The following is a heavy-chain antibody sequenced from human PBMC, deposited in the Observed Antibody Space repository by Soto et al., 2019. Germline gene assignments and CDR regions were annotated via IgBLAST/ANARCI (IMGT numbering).Heavy chain of an antibody. CDR2: ISVYTGNT. CDR3: ARDRCTTDKCYTHHFDV. CDR1: GYTFTSYG. V-gene: IGHV1-18*04. J-gene: IGHJ6*02. D-gene: IGHD2-8*01. Sequence: QVQLVQSGGEVTKPGASVKVSCKSSGYTFTSYGVSWVRQAPGQGLEWLGWISVYTGNTKQAQKFQDRVTLTTEASTSIAYLELRNLRSDDTAVYYCARDRCTTDKCYTHHFDVWGQGTTVTVSS.